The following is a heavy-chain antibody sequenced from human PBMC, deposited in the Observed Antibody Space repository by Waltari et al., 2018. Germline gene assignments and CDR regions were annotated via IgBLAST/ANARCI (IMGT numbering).Heavy chain of an antibody. CDR3: ASGYTSDWYYFDY. D-gene: IGHD6-19*01. V-gene: IGHV4-34*01. CDR2: INHSGST. J-gene: IGHJ4*02. CDR1: GGSFSGYY. Sequence: QVQLQQWGAGLLKPSETLSLTCAVYGGSFSGYYWSWIRQPPGKGLEWIGEINHSGSTNYNPSLKSRVTISVDTSKNQFSLKLSSVTAADTAVYYCASGYTSDWYYFDYWGQGTLVTVSS.